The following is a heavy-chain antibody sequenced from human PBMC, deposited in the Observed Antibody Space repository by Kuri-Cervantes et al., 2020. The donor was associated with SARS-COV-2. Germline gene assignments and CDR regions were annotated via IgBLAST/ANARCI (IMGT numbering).Heavy chain of an antibody. J-gene: IGHJ5*02. Sequence: GESLKISCAASGFTFSDYYINWIRQAPGKGLDWVSYISSSGSIIYSADSVKGRFAISRDNANNSLYLQMNSLRAEDTAVYYCAKDRWDYFDSSGQDGNWFDPWGQGTLVTVSS. CDR3: AKDRWDYFDSSGQDGNWFDP. V-gene: IGHV3-11*01. CDR1: GFTFSDYY. D-gene: IGHD3-22*01. CDR2: ISSSGSII.